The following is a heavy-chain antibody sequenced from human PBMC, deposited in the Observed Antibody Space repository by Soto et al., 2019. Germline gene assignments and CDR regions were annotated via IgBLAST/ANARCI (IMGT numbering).Heavy chain of an antibody. V-gene: IGHV1-18*01. J-gene: IGHJ4*02. Sequence: QVQLVQSGAEVKKPGASVKVSCQASGYTFGIYGLTWVRQAPGQGPEWMGWISPSSGRTKYAQKFQGRVTMTTQTSTNTAHMELRSLTSDDTAVYYCARESVCSGTSCPWDYWCQGNLVTVSS. CDR2: ISPSSGRT. CDR1: GYTFGIYG. D-gene: IGHD2-2*01. CDR3: ARESVCSGTSCPWDY.